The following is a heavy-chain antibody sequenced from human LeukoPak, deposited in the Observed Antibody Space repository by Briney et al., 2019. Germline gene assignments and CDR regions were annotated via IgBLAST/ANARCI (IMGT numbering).Heavy chain of an antibody. CDR2: MNPNSGNT. CDR3: ARASYDILTGYYPLGY. Sequence: ASVKVSCKASGYTFTSYDINWVRQATGQGLEWMGWMNPNSGNTGYAQKFQGRVTMARNTSISTAYMELSSLRSEDTAVYYCARASYDILTGYYPLGYWGQGTLVTVSS. V-gene: IGHV1-8*01. J-gene: IGHJ4*02. CDR1: GYTFTSYD. D-gene: IGHD3-9*01.